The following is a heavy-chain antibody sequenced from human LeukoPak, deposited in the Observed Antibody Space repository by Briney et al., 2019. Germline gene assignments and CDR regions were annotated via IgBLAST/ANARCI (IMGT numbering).Heavy chain of an antibody. CDR2: IYPGDSDT. CDR1: GYSFTSYW. D-gene: IGHD4-23*01. J-gene: IGHJ4*02. CDR3: ARDHSPIGSQNSREFDY. V-gene: IGHV5-51*01. Sequence: GESLKISCKGSGYSFTSYWIGWVRQMPGKGLEWMGIIYPGDSDTRYSPSFQGQVTISADKSISTAYVELSRLRSDDTAVYYCARDHSPIGSQNSREFDYWGQGTLVTVSS.